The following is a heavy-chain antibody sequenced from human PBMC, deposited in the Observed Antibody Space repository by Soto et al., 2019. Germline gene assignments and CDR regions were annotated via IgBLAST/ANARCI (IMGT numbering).Heavy chain of an antibody. D-gene: IGHD1-1*01. CDR2: INSDGHST. CDR3: ARVLGTVDY. CDR1: GFIFSSYW. Sequence: PGGSLRLSCAASGFIFSSYWMHWVRQAPGKGLVWVSRINSDGHSTAYADSVKGRFTISRDSAKNTLFLQMDSLRAEDTAVYYCARVLGTVDYWGQGTLVTVSS. J-gene: IGHJ4*02. V-gene: IGHV3-74*01.